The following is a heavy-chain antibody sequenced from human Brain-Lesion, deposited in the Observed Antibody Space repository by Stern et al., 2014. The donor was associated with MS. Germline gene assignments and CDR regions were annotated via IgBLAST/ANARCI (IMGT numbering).Heavy chain of an antibody. J-gene: IGHJ4*02. Sequence: DQLVQSGAEVKKPGASVKVSCKVSGYTLTELSMHWVRQAPRKGIEWMGGFDPVDGETIYAQKFQGRVTMTEDTSTDTAYMELSSLRSEDTAVYYCATLSPGAGGNYYRHFDYWGQGTLVTVSS. CDR2: FDPVDGET. D-gene: IGHD1-26*01. CDR1: GYTLTELS. CDR3: ATLSPGAGGNYYRHFDY. V-gene: IGHV1-24*01.